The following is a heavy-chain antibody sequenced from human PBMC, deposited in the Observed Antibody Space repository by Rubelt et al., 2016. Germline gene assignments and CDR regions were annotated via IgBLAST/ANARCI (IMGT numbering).Heavy chain of an antibody. V-gene: IGHV1-8*01. J-gene: IGHJ6*02. CDR1: GYTFTSYD. CDR2: MNPNSGNT. CDR3: ARLSITIFGVVVYYYGMDV. D-gene: IGHD3-3*01. Sequence: QVQLVQSGAEVKKPGASVKVSCKASGYTFTSYDINWVRQATGQGLEWMGWMNPNSGNTGYAQKFKGRVTMTRNTSISTAYMELSSLRSEDTAVYYCARLSITIFGVVVYYYGMDVWGQGTTVTVSS.